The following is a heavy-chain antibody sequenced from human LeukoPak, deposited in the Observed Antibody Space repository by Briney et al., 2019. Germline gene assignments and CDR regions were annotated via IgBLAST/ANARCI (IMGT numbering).Heavy chain of an antibody. CDR3: AKLCGGTSYYMDY. CDR1: GFTFSSYA. J-gene: IGHJ4*02. V-gene: IGHV3-23*01. CDR2: ISGSGAST. D-gene: IGHD2-2*02. Sequence: GGSLRLSCAASGFTFSSYAMSWVRQAPGKGLEWVSVISGSGASTFYADSVKGRFTISRDNSKNTLYLQMNSLRAEDTAVYYCAKLCGGTSYYMDYWGQGTLVTVSS.